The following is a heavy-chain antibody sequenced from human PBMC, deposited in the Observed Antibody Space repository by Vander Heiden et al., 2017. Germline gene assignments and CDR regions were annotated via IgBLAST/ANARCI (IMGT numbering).Heavy chain of an antibody. CDR3: AREAEGSSDY. CDR2: IWYDGSNK. V-gene: IGHV3-33*01. Sequence: QVQLVESGGGVVQPGRSLRLSCAAPGFTFSSYGMHWVRQAPGKGLEWVAVIWYDGSNKYYADSVKGRFTISRDNSKNTLYLQMNSLRAEDTAVYYCAREAEGSSDYWGQGTLVTVSS. J-gene: IGHJ4*02. CDR1: GFTFSSYG.